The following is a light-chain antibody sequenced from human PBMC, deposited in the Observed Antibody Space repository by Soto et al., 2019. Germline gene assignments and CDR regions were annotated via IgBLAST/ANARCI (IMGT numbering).Light chain of an antibody. CDR2: DAA. V-gene: IGKV3-15*01. J-gene: IGKJ2*01. CDR3: QQYGDWPPDT. CDR1: QSVSRN. Sequence: EIVMTQSPATLSVSPGERATLSCRASQSVSRNFACFQQKPGHPPRLLIYDAATTATGVPARFGGSGSGTEFTIIISGLQAEDVAVYYCQQYGDWPPDTFGQGTKVEI.